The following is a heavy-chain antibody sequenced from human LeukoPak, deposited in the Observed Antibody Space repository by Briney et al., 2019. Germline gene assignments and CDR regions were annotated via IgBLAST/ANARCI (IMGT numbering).Heavy chain of an antibody. D-gene: IGHD3-10*01. V-gene: IGHV1-2*02. CDR3: ARAGDSLGGPFDY. CDR2: INPNSGGT. CDR1: GYTFTGYY. Sequence: ASVKVSCKASGYTFTGYYMHWVRQAPGQGLEWMGWINPNSGGTNYAQKFQGRVTMTRDTSISTAYMELSRLRSDDTAVYYCARAGDSLGGPFDYWGQGTLVTVSS. J-gene: IGHJ4*02.